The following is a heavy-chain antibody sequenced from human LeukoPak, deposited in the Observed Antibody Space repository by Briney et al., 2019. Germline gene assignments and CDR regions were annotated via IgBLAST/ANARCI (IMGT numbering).Heavy chain of an antibody. D-gene: IGHD5-12*01. Sequence: PGGSLRLSCAASGFTFSSYSMNWVRQAPGKGLEWVSSISSSSSYIYYADSVKGRFTISRDNAKNSLYLQMNSLRAEDTAVYYCARCGYSGYDQPYYYYMDVWGKGTTVTISS. CDR1: GFTFSSYS. V-gene: IGHV3-21*01. CDR3: ARCGYSGYDQPYYYYMDV. J-gene: IGHJ6*03. CDR2: ISSSSSYI.